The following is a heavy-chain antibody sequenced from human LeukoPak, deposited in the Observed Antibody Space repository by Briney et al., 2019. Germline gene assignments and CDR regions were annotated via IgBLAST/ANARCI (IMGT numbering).Heavy chain of an antibody. CDR2: ISGGGGST. Sequence: GGSLRLSCAASGFTFTNYAMSWVRQAPGKGLEWVSGISGGGGSTYYADSVKGRFTISKDNSKNTLYLHMNSLRAEDTAVYYCAKDRELLYYYYGMDVWGQGTTVTVSS. CDR1: GFTFTNYA. V-gene: IGHV3-23*01. D-gene: IGHD1-26*01. CDR3: AKDRELLYYYYGMDV. J-gene: IGHJ6*02.